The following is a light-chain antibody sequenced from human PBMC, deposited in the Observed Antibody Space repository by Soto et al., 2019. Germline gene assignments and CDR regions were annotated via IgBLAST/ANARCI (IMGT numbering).Light chain of an antibody. J-gene: IGLJ3*02. V-gene: IGLV2-14*01. CDR3: SSYTSSSLNWV. CDR2: DVS. CDR1: SSDVGGYNY. Sequence: QSVLTQPASVSGSPGQSITISCTGTSSDVGGYNYVSWYQQHPGKAPKLMIYDVSNRPSGVSNRFSGSKSGNTASLTISGLQAEDDADYYCSSYTSSSLNWVFGGGTKVTVL.